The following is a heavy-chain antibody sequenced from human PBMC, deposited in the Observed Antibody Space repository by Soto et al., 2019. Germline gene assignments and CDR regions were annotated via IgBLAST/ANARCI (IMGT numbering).Heavy chain of an antibody. D-gene: IGHD1-26*01. V-gene: IGHV3-15*07. CDR1: GFSFTKAW. CDR3: TTGSDEGY. Sequence: EVQLVESGGGLVKPGGSLRLSCAASGFSFTKAWMNWVRQAPGKGLEWVGRIRTYSEGERTDYSAPVKGRFSISRDDSKNTLYLQMNSLKIEDTAVYYCTTGSDEGYWGQGALVTVSS. CDR2: IRTYSEGERT. J-gene: IGHJ4*02.